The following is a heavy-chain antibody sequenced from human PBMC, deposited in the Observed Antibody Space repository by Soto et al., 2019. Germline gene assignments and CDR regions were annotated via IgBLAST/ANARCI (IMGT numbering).Heavy chain of an antibody. D-gene: IGHD2-8*02. V-gene: IGHV4-59*12. CDR2: MYYSGTT. CDR3: ARRRCTGGTCYFDY. Sequence: ASETLSLTCTVSGASISSSYWSWIRQPPGKGLDWIAYMYYSGTTNYNPSLKSRVTISIDTSKNQLSLKLSSVTAADTAIYYCARRRCTGGTCYFDYWGQGTLVTVSS. J-gene: IGHJ4*02. CDR1: GASISSSY.